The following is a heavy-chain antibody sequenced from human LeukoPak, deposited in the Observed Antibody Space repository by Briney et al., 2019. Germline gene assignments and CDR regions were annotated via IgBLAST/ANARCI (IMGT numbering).Heavy chain of an antibody. CDR1: GFTFSSYW. Sequence: GGSLRLSCAASGFTFSSYWMGWVRQAPGKGLEWVANIKQDGSEKYYVDSVKGRFTISRDNAKNSLYLQMNSLRAEDTAVYYCARDRWQQLVFFDYWGQGTLVTVSS. D-gene: IGHD6-13*01. V-gene: IGHV3-7*01. CDR2: IKQDGSEK. CDR3: ARDRWQQLVFFDY. J-gene: IGHJ4*02.